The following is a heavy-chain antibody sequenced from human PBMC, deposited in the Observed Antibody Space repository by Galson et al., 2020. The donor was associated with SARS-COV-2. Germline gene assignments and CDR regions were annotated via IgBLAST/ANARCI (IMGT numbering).Heavy chain of an antibody. CDR1: GYTFTNYW. J-gene: IGHJ4*02. V-gene: IGHV5-51*01. Sequence: GESLKISCQRSGYTFTNYWIGWVSQIPAKGLEWMGISYPGASSAVRYSPSLQGRVAISADKSITTAYLQLNSLGPSDTAMYYCARLGAGQYCRGGICYSLQGGFDYWGQGTLVTVSS. CDR2: SYPGASSAV. CDR3: ARLGAGQYCRGGICYSLQGGFDY. D-gene: IGHD2-15*01.